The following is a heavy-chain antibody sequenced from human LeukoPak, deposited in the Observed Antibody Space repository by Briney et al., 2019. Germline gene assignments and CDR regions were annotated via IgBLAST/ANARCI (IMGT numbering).Heavy chain of an antibody. D-gene: IGHD2-21*01. CDR3: PKAPMTTCSGAYCYPLDY. CDR1: GFSFSSYA. CDR2: MSSSGDGR. J-gene: IGHJ4*02. V-gene: IGHV3-23*01. Sequence: GGSLRLSCATSGFSFSSYAMSWVRQAPGKGLEWVSAMSSSGDGRYYAASVRGRFTISRDTSRSTLDLQMNSLRAEEPAVYYCPKAPMTTCSGAYCYPLDYWGQGTLVTVSS.